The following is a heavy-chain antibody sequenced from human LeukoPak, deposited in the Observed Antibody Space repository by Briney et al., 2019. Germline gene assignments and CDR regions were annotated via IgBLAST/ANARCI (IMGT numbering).Heavy chain of an antibody. J-gene: IGHJ4*02. CDR3: ARAVAGLALGY. D-gene: IGHD6-19*01. CDR2: ISVYNGNT. CDR1: GYTFTSYY. Sequence: ASVKVSCKASGYTFTSYYISWVRQAPGQGLEWMGWISVYNGNTNYAQNLQGRVTMTADTSTSTAYMELRSLRSDDTAVYYCARAVAGLALGYWGQGTLVTVSS. V-gene: IGHV1-18*01.